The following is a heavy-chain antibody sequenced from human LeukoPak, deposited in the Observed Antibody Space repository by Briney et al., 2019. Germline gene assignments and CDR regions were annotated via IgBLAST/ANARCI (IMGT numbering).Heavy chain of an antibody. CDR3: AAKIDYGHPPRY. CDR1: GSSISSGSY. D-gene: IGHD4-17*01. Sequence: SETLSLTCTVSGSSISSGSYWGWIRQPPGKGLEWVGSIHHSGSTYYNPSLKSRVTISVDTSKNQFSLKLSSVTAADTAVYYCAAKIDYGHPPRYWGQGTLVTVSS. CDR2: IHHSGST. J-gene: IGHJ4*02. V-gene: IGHV4-38-2*02.